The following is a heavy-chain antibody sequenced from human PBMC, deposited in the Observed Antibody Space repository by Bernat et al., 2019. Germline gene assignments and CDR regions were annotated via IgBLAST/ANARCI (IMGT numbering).Heavy chain of an antibody. V-gene: IGHV4-39*01. CDR2: IYYSGST. Sequence: QLQLQESGPGLVKPSETLSLTCTVSGGSISSSSYYWGWIRQPPGKGLEWIGSIYYSGSTYYNPSLKSRVTISVDTSKNQFSLKLGSVTAADTAVYYCARSPVVVAATGWFDPWGQRTLVNVYS. CDR1: GGSISSSSYY. CDR3: ARSPVVVAATGWFDP. D-gene: IGHD2-15*01. J-gene: IGHJ5*02.